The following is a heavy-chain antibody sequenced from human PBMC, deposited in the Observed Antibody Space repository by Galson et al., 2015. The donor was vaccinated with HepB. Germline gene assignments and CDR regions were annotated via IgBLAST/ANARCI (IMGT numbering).Heavy chain of an antibody. D-gene: IGHD3-3*01. J-gene: IGHJ6*02. Sequence: SLRLSCAASGFTFSSYWMSWVRQAPGKGLEWVANIKQDGSEKYYVDSVKGRFTISRDNAKNSLYLQMNSLRAEDTAVYYCASVNYDFWRKYGVDVWGQGTTVTVSS. V-gene: IGHV3-7*03. CDR3: ASVNYDFWRKYGVDV. CDR2: IKQDGSEK. CDR1: GFTFSSYW.